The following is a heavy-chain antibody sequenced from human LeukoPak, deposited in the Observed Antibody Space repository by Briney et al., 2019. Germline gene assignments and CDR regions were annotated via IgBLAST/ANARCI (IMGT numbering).Heavy chain of an antibody. CDR3: ARQWAASYVDY. J-gene: IGHJ4*02. D-gene: IGHD3-10*01. CDR2: IYYSGST. Sequence: SETLSLTCTVSGGSISSGGYYWSWIRKHPGKGLEWIGYIYYSGSTYYNPSLKSRVTISVDASKNQFSLKLSSVTAADTAVYYCARQWAASYVDYWSQGTLVTVSS. V-gene: IGHV4-31*03. CDR1: GGSISSGGYY.